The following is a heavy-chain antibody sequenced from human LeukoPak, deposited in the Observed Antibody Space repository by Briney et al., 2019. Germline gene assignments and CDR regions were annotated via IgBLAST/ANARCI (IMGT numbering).Heavy chain of an antibody. CDR1: GYSFTSYW. V-gene: IGHV5-51*01. CDR2: IYPGDSDT. Sequence: GESLKISSKGSGYSFTSYWIGWVRQMPGKGLEWMGIIYPGDSDTRYSPSFQGQVTISADKSISTAYLQWSSLKASDTAMYYCARAAGVVVVPAALDAFDIWGQGTMVTVSS. D-gene: IGHD2-2*01. CDR3: ARAAGVVVVPAALDAFDI. J-gene: IGHJ3*02.